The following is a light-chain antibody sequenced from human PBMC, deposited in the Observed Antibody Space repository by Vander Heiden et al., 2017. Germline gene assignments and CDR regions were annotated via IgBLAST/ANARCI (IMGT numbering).Light chain of an antibody. CDR3: SSYTGSFTLNWV. CDR1: GSKVDGYKF. J-gene: IGLJ3*02. CDR2: DVS. Sequence: QSALTQPASWSWSPGQSITISCTGIGSKVDGYKFVSWYQQHPGKAPKVVIYDVSYRLSGVSNRFSGSKSGNTASLTISGLQAEDEALYFCSSYTGSFTLNWVFGGGTKVTVL. V-gene: IGLV2-14*03.